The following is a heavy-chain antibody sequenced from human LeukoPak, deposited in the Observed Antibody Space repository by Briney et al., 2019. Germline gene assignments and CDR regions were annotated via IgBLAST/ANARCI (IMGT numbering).Heavy chain of an antibody. Sequence: GRSLRLSCAASGFKFSHYAMHWVRQPPGRGLEWVATGSYDGKETYYVDSVKGRFIISRDDSKNTLYLEMNNLRGEDTAHYFCARPNGDYTLFHYGMDVWGQGTTVTVSS. D-gene: IGHD4-17*01. J-gene: IGHJ6*02. CDR1: GFKFSHYA. CDR3: ARPNGDYTLFHYGMDV. V-gene: IGHV3-30*03. CDR2: GSYDGKET.